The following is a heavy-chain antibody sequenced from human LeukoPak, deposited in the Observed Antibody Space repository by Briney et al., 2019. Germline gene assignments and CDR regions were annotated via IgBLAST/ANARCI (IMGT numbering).Heavy chain of an antibody. Sequence: GGSLRLSCAASGFTFSSYCMTWVRQAPGKGLEWVSYISGNSSTIYYADSVKGRFTISRDNSKNTLYLQMNSLRAEDTAVYYCAKNSYGHHILFDYWGQGTLVTVSS. J-gene: IGHJ4*02. CDR1: GFTFSSYC. V-gene: IGHV3-48*01. CDR3: AKNSYGHHILFDY. CDR2: ISGNSSTI. D-gene: IGHD5-18*01.